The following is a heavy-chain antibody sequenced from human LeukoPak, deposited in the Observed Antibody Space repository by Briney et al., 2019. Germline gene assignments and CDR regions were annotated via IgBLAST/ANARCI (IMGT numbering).Heavy chain of an antibody. CDR3: TRGGNYGGQGYYFDF. CDR2: IWYSGGAK. CDR1: GFTFSNYG. D-gene: IGHD4-23*01. Sequence: GASLRLSGAASGFTFSNYGMNWARQAPGKGLEGVAVIWYSGGAKHYADSVRGRFTISRDNSKNTLYLQMNNLRAEDTAVYYCTRGGNYGGQGYYFDFWGQGTLVTVPS. J-gene: IGHJ4*02. V-gene: IGHV3-33*01.